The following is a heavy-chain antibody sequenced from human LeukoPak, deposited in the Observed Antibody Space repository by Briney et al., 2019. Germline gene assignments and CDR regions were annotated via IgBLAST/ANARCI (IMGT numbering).Heavy chain of an antibody. CDR1: GGTFSSYA. J-gene: IGHJ4*02. CDR3: ARGYFDWYFDY. V-gene: IGHV1-69*04. D-gene: IGHD3-9*01. Sequence: GASVKVSCKASGGTFSSYAISWVRQAPGQGLEWMGRIIPILGIANYAQKFQGRVTITADKSTSTAYMELRSLRSDDTAVYYCARGYFDWYFDYWGQGTLVTVSS. CDR2: IIPILGIA.